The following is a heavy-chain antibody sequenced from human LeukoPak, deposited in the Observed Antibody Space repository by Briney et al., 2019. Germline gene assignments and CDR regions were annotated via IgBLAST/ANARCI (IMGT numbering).Heavy chain of an antibody. CDR3: ARDAGSLPIFGVVIISSRGRRNWFDP. J-gene: IGHJ5*02. CDR1: GYSISSGYY. Sequence: SETLSLTCTVSGYSISSGYYWGWIRQPPGKGLEWIGSIYHSGSTYYNPSLKSRVTISVDTSKNQFSLKLSSVTAADTAVYYCARDAGSLPIFGVVIISSRGRRNWFDPWGQGTLVTVSS. D-gene: IGHD3-3*01. V-gene: IGHV4-38-2*02. CDR2: IYHSGST.